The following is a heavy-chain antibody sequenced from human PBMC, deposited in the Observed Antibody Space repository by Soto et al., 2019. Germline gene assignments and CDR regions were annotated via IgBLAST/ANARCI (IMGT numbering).Heavy chain of an antibody. Sequence: PSQTLSLTCAISGDSVSSNSAAWNWIRQSPSRGLEFLGRTYYRSKWFYDYAVSVKSRITINPDTSKNQFSLQLNSVTPEDTAMYYCVRSGSGDFDPWGQGTLVTVSS. CDR1: GDSVSSNSAA. CDR3: VRSGSGDFDP. CDR2: TYYRSKWFY. V-gene: IGHV6-1*01. J-gene: IGHJ5*02. D-gene: IGHD3-3*01.